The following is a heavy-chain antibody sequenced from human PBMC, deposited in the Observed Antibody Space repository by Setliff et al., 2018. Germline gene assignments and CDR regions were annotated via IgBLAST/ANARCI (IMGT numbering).Heavy chain of an antibody. CDR3: ARDRSTVIRGVTSFFYYYMDV. J-gene: IGHJ6*03. CDR1: GGSISGFNY. Sequence: LTCTVSGGSISGFNYWTWIRQPAGKGLEWIGQIYTSWSTNYNPSLKSRVTISLDTSKNQFSLKLRSVTAADTAVYYCARDRSTVIRGVTSFFYYYMDVWGGGTTVTVSS. V-gene: IGHV4-61*09. D-gene: IGHD3-10*01. CDR2: IYTSWST.